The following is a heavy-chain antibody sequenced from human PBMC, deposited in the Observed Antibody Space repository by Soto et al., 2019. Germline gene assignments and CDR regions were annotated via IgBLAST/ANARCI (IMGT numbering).Heavy chain of an antibody. V-gene: IGHV3-23*01. Sequence: PGGSLRLSCAASGFRFSNYAMSWVRQAPGKGLEWVSAITDSGDTTYYADSVKGRFTISRDNSKNMLYLQMSSLRAEDTAGYYCANRDTSMVTRYYYGMAVWGQGTTVTVSS. D-gene: IGHD5-18*01. CDR2: ITDSGDTT. J-gene: IGHJ6*02. CDR3: ANRDTSMVTRYYYGMAV. CDR1: GFRFSNYA.